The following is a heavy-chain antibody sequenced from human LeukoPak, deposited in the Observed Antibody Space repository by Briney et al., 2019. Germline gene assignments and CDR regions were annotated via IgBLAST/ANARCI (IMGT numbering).Heavy chain of an antibody. J-gene: IGHJ4*02. D-gene: IGHD3-22*01. CDR2: ISYDGSNK. CDR1: GFTFSSYA. V-gene: IGHV3-30-3*01. CDR3: AREDLSSDYDSSGYRSQGFDY. Sequence: PGGSLRLSCAASGFTFSSYAMHWVRQAPGKGLEWVAVISYDGSNKYYADSVKGRFTISRDNSKNTLYLQMNSLRAEDTAVYYCAREDLSSDYDSSGYRSQGFDYWGQGTLVTVSS.